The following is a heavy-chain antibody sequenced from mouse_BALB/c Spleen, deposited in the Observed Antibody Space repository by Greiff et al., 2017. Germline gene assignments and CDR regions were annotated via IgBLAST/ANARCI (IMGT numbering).Heavy chain of an antibody. CDR2: INSDGGST. J-gene: IGHJ1*01. D-gene: IGHD1-1*01. V-gene: IGHV5-2*01. CDR1: EYEFPSHD. Sequence: DVMLVESGGGLVQPGESLKLSCESNEYEFPSHDMSWVRKTPEKRLELVAAINSDGGSTYYPDTMERRFIISRDNTKKTLYLQMSSLRSEDTALYYCARHGRFDGSSYWYFDVWGAGTTVTVSS. CDR3: ARHGRFDGSSYWYFDV.